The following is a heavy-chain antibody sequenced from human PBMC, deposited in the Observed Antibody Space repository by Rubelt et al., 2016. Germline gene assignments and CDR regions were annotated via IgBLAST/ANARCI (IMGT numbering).Heavy chain of an antibody. J-gene: IGHJ6*02. CDR3: ARGSSSWQTNYYYYGMDV. D-gene: IGHD6-13*01. V-gene: IGHV3-21*01. CDR2: ISSSSSYI. Sequence: ALRKGLEWVSSISSSSSYIYYADSVKGRFTISRDNAKNSLYLQMNSLRAEDTAVYYCARGSSSWQTNYYYYGMDVWGQGTTVTVSS.